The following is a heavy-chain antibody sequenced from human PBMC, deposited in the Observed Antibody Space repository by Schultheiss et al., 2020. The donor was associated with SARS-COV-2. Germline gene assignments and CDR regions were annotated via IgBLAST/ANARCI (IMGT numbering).Heavy chain of an antibody. CDR3: ARVPDSSGYYYYYGMDV. J-gene: IGHJ6*02. V-gene: IGHV3-48*04. CDR2: ISWNSGSI. D-gene: IGHD3-22*01. CDR1: GFTFSSYA. Sequence: GGSLRLSCAASGFTFSSYAMHWVRQAPGKGLEWVSGISWNSGSIGYADSVKGRFTISRDNAKNSLYLQMNSLRAEDTAVYYCARVPDSSGYYYYYGMDVWGQGTTVTVSS.